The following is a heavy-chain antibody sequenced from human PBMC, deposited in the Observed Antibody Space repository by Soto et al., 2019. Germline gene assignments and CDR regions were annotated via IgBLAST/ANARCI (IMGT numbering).Heavy chain of an antibody. CDR3: ARDDSFAFDI. Sequence: EVQLVESGGGLVQPGGSLRISCAASGFTFTSYSMNWVRQAPGKGLEWVSYIRGTTHYADSVKGRFTISRDNARSSLYLQMNSLRADDTPVYYCARDDSFAFDIWGQGTMVTVSS. CDR1: GFTFTSYS. CDR2: IRGTT. V-gene: IGHV3-48*01. D-gene: IGHD2-21*01. J-gene: IGHJ3*02.